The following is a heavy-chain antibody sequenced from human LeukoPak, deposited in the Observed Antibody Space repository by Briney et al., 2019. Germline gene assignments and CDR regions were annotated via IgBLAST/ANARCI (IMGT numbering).Heavy chain of an antibody. Sequence: SETLSLTCSVSGASISRHYWSWIRQPAGKGGEWIGTMYTSGSTDYNPSLKRRLTISVDTSKNQFSLKLTSVTAADTALYYCARLTIFGVVIPDAFDIWGQGTMVRVSS. CDR1: GASISRHY. V-gene: IGHV4-4*07. CDR3: ARLTIFGVVIPDAFDI. D-gene: IGHD3-3*01. J-gene: IGHJ3*02. CDR2: MYTSGST.